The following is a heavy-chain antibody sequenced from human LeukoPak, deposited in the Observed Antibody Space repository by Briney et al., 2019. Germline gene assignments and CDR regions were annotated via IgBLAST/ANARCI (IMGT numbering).Heavy chain of an antibody. D-gene: IGHD4-17*01. CDR2: IWYDGSNK. CDR1: GFTFSSYG. V-gene: IGHV3-33*01. Sequence: GGSLRLSCAASGFTFSSYGMHWVRQAPGKGREWGAVIWYDGSNKCYADSVKGRFTISRDNSKNTLYLQMNSLRAEDTAVYYCAGDYGEYYYGMDVWGQGPTVTVSS. J-gene: IGHJ6*02. CDR3: AGDYGEYYYGMDV.